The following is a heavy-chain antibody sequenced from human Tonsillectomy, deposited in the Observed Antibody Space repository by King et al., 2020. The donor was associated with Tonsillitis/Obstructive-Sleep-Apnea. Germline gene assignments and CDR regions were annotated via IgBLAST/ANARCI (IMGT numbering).Heavy chain of an antibody. CDR2: IYPDDSDA. D-gene: IGHD6-6*01. CDR3: ATYSTSSLYYYGMDV. V-gene: IGHV5-51*03. CDR1: GYSFTTYW. Sequence: VQLVESGAEVKKPGESLKISCKSSGYSFTTYWIAWVRQMPGKGLEWMGIIYPDDSDARYSPSFQGQVSISADKSISTAYLQWGSLKASDTAMYYCATYSTSSLYYYGMDVWGQGTTVTVSS. J-gene: IGHJ6*02.